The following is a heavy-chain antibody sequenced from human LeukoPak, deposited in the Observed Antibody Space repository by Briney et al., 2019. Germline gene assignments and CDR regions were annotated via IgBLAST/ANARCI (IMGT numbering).Heavy chain of an antibody. J-gene: IGHJ4*02. D-gene: IGHD2-15*01. Sequence: SETLSLTCTASGGSISSDYWSWIRQPPGKGLEWIGYIYYSGSTNYNPSLKSRVTISVDTSKNQFSLKLSSVTAADTAVYYCARHVADCSGGSCGQFDYWGQGTLVTVSS. CDR2: IYYSGST. V-gene: IGHV4-59*08. CDR3: ARHVADCSGGSCGQFDY. CDR1: GGSISSDY.